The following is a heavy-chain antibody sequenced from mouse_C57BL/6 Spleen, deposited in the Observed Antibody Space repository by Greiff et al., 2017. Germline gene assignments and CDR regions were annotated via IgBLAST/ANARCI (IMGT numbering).Heavy chain of an antibody. D-gene: IGHD2-5*01. CDR1: GFTFTDYS. CDR3: ARYYSNPYWYFDV. CDR2: IRNKANGYTT. V-gene: IGHV7-3*01. J-gene: IGHJ1*03. Sequence: DVMLVESGGGLVQPGGSLSLSCAASGFTFTDYSMSWVRQPPGKALEWLGFIRNKANGYTTEYSASVKGRFTISRDNSQSILYLQMNALRAEDSATYYCARYYSNPYWYFDVWGTGTTVTVSA.